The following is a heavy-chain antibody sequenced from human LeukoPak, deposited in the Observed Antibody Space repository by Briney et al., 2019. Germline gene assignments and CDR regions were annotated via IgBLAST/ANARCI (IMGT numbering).Heavy chain of an antibody. CDR2: ISACNGNT. D-gene: IGHD2-15*01. Sequence: ASVKVSCKASGYTFTSYGISWVRQAPGQGLEWMGWISACNGNTNYAQKLQGRVTMTTDTSTSTAYMELRSLRSDDTAVYYCARDRKGSRSTVVVVVATHGYWGQGTLVTVSS. CDR1: GYTFTSYG. J-gene: IGHJ4*02. CDR3: ARDRKGSRSTVVVVVATHGY. V-gene: IGHV1-18*01.